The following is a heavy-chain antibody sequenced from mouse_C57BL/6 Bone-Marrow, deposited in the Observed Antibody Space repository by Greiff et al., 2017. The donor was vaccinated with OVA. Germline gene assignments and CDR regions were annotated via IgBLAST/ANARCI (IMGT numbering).Heavy chain of an antibody. V-gene: IGHV1-55*01. J-gene: IGHJ3*01. CDR2: IYPGSGST. Sequence: QVQLQQSGAELVKPGASVKMSCKASGYTFTSYWITWVKQRPGQGLEWIGDIYPGSGSTNYNEKFKSKATLTVDTSSSTAYMQLSSLTSEDSAVYYWARRGGNYDWFAYWGQGTLVTVSA. D-gene: IGHD2-1*01. CDR3: ARRGGNYDWFAY. CDR1: GYTFTSYW.